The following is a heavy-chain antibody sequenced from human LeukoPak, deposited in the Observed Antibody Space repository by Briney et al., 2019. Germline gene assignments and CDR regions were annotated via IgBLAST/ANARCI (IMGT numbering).Heavy chain of an antibody. D-gene: IGHD3-9*01. CDR2: IYHSGST. Sequence: PSETLSLTCAVSGGSISSSNWWSWVRPPPGKGLEWIGEIYHSGSTNYNPSLKSRVTISVDKSKNQFSLKLSSVTAADTAVYYCARTSGRYFDWLLGDHDAFDIWGQGTMVTVSS. V-gene: IGHV4-4*02. J-gene: IGHJ3*02. CDR3: ARTSGRYFDWLLGDHDAFDI. CDR1: GGSISSSNW.